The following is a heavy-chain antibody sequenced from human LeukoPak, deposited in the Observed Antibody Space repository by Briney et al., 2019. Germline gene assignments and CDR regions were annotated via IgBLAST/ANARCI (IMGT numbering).Heavy chain of an antibody. D-gene: IGHD1-26*01. J-gene: IGHJ4*02. CDR1: GSRFTSYW. CDR3: ASRAEYSGLDY. CDR2: IEASDYYT. Sequence: GESLEISLQGSGSRFTSYWISWVRKMPGKGLEWMGRIEASDYYTNYSPSFQGHVTISADNSISTAYLQWSSLKASDTAMYYCASRAEYSGLDYWGQGTLATVSS. V-gene: IGHV5-10-1*01.